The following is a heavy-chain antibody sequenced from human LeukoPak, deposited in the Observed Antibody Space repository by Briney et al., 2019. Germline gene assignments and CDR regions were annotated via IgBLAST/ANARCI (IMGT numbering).Heavy chain of an antibody. D-gene: IGHD5-12*01. CDR1: GFTFSTYA. V-gene: IGHV3-23*01. J-gene: IGHJ4*02. CDR3: AKSHIVAILYYFDY. CDR2: ISGSGGST. Sequence: GGSLRLSCAASGFTFSTYAMSWVRQAPGKGLEWVSAISGSGGSTYYADSVEGRFTISRDNSKNTLYLQMNSLRAEDTAVYYCAKSHIVAILYYFDYWGQGTLVTVSS.